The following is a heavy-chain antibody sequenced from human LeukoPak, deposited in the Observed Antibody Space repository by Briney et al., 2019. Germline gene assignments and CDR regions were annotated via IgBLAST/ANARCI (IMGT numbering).Heavy chain of an antibody. CDR1: GFTFSNYA. D-gene: IGHD6-6*01. Sequence: GGSLRLSCAASGFTFSNYALSWVRQAPGKGLEWVSVISGSGGTTYYADSVKGRFTISRDNSKNTLYLQMNRLRAEDTAVYYCAKDRAARPRADAFDIWGQGTMVTVSS. CDR3: AKDRAARPRADAFDI. J-gene: IGHJ3*02. CDR2: ISGSGGTT. V-gene: IGHV3-23*01.